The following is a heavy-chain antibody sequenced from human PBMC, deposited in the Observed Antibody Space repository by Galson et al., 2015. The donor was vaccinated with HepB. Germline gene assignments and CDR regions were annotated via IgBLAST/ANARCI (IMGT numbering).Heavy chain of an antibody. CDR1: GFTFTSSA. CDR3: AAVGLQVAQDAFDI. Sequence: SVKVSCKASGFTFTSSAVQWVRQARGQRLEWIGWIVVGSGTPHSAQKFQDRVPLPRDLSTSTAYMALSSLSSADPAVYSCAAVGLQVAQDAFDIWGQGTMVTVSS. D-gene: IGHD3/OR15-3a*01. CDR2: IVVGSGTP. V-gene: IGHV1-58*01. J-gene: IGHJ3*02.